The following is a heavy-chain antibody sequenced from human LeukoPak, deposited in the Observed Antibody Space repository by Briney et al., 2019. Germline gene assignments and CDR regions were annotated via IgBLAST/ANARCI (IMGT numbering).Heavy chain of an antibody. CDR2: IYYSGST. Sequence: SETLSLTCTVSGGSISSYYWSWIRQPPGKGLEWIGYIYYSGSTNYNPSLKSRVTISVDTSKNQFSLKLSSVTAADTAVYYCARSYCSAGSCYSKIFDSWGQGTLVTVSS. V-gene: IGHV4-59*01. CDR3: ARSYCSAGSCYSKIFDS. CDR1: GGSISSYY. D-gene: IGHD2-15*01. J-gene: IGHJ4*02.